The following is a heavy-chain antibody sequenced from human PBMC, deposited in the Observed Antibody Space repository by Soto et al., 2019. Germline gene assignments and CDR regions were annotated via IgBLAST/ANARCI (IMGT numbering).Heavy chain of an antibody. CDR3: ARDQNDSSGYYYIGFDL. J-gene: IGHJ2*01. CDR2: IWHDGSNK. Sequence: GGSLRLSCAASGFTFSSYGMHWVRQAPGKGLEWVAVIWHDGSNKYYADSVKGRFTISRDNSKNTLYLQMNSLRAEDTAVYYCARDQNDSSGYYYIGFDLWGRGTLVTVSS. D-gene: IGHD3-22*01. V-gene: IGHV3-33*01. CDR1: GFTFSSYG.